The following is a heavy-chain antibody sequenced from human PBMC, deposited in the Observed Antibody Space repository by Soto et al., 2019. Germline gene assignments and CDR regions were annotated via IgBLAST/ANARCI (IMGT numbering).Heavy chain of an antibody. J-gene: IGHJ4*02. CDR3: AGGSGWTSDS. D-gene: IGHD6-19*01. V-gene: IGHV3-7*05. Sequence: EVQLVESGGTLVPPGGSLRLSGAVSEVSCNTLWMTWVRQAPGKGLEWVANMEQDGGEKNYLESVRGRFTISSDSAKMSLYLEINSLRAEDTAVYYCAGGSGWTSDSWGQGTLVTVSS. CDR2: MEQDGGEK. CDR1: EVSCNTLW.